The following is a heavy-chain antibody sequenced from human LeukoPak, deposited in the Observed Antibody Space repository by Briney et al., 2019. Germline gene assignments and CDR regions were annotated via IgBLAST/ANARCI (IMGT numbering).Heavy chain of an antibody. V-gene: IGHV4-59*01. Sequence: SETLSLTCTVSGGSISSYYWSWIRQPPGKGLEWIGYIYYSGSTNYNPSLKSRVTISVDTSKNQFSLKLSSVTAADTAVYYCARELEYCSSTSCYMGIDYWGQGTLVTVSS. D-gene: IGHD2-2*02. J-gene: IGHJ4*02. CDR2: IYYSGST. CDR3: ARELEYCSSTSCYMGIDY. CDR1: GGSISSYY.